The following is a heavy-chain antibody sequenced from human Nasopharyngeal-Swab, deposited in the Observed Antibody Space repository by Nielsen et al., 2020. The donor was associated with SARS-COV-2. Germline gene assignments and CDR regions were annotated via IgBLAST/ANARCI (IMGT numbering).Heavy chain of an antibody. CDR2: INGDGSSL. CDR3: ARGRGSSTSMIGY. Sequence: ESLKISCAASGFPFSNYRMHWVRPAPGKGLVWVSRINGDGSSLNYADFVKGRFTISTDNAKSTLYLEMNSLRAEDTAVYYCARGRGSSTSMIGYWGQGTLVTVSS. V-gene: IGHV3-74*01. J-gene: IGHJ4*02. D-gene: IGHD2/OR15-2a*01. CDR1: GFPFSNYR.